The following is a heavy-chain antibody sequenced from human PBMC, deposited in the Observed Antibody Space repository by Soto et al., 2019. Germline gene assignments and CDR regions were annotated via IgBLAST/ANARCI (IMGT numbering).Heavy chain of an antibody. CDR1: GGSISSGGYS. J-gene: IGHJ4*02. D-gene: IGHD1-26*01. V-gene: IGHV4-30-2*01. CDR2: IYHSGST. CDR3: ARWDPLNNYFDY. Sequence: SETLSLTCAVSGGSISSGGYSWSWIRQPPGKGLEWIGYIYHSGSTYYNPSLKSRVTISVDRSKNQFSLKLSSVTAADTAVYYCARWDPLNNYFDYWGQGTLVTVSS.